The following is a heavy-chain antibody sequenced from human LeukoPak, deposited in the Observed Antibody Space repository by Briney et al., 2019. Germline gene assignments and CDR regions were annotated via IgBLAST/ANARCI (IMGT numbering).Heavy chain of an antibody. D-gene: IGHD3-10*01. CDR1: GFAFSYYA. J-gene: IGHJ4*02. CDR2: FSSDGDNT. V-gene: IGHV3-64D*06. Sequence: PGGSLRLFCSASGFAFSYYAMHWVRQAPGKALEYVSGFSSDGDNTFYADSVKGRFTISRDNSKNTLYLQMSSPRAEDTATYYCVKELILMPRGGSFDYWGQGTRVTVSS. CDR3: VKELILMPRGGSFDY.